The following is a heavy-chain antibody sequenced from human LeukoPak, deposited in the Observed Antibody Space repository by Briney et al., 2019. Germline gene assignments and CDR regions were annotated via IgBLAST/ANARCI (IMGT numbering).Heavy chain of an antibody. D-gene: IGHD2-2*01. CDR3: AKERYQLHYQSMDV. J-gene: IGHJ6*03. CDR1: GFTFINYA. Sequence: GGALRLSCVASGFTFINYAMTWVRQAPAKGVEWVAASNNGADSTYYARSVRGRFTISRDNYKRTLFLQMNSLRVEETAVYFCAKERYQLHYQSMDVWGEGPTVIVFS. V-gene: IGHV3-23*01. CDR2: SNNGADST.